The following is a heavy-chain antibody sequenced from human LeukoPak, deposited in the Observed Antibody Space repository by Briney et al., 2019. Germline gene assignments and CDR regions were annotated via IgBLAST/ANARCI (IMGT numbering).Heavy chain of an antibody. J-gene: IGHJ2*01. D-gene: IGHD7-27*01. CDR1: GGSFSGYY. Sequence: PSETLSLTCAVYGGSFSGYYWSWIRQPPGKGLEWIGVINHSGGTNYNPSLKSRVTISVDTSKNQFSLKLSSVTAADTAVYYCARYPDTLGIRSYWYFDLWGRGTLVTVSS. V-gene: IGHV4-34*01. CDR3: ARYPDTLGIRSYWYFDL. CDR2: INHSGGT.